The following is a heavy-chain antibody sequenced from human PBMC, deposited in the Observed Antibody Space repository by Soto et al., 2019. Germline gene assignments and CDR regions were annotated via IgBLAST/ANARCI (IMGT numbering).Heavy chain of an antibody. J-gene: IGHJ5*02. Sequence: ASVKVSCKASGYTFTSYGISWVRQAPGQGLEWMGWISAYNGNTNYAQKLQGRVTMTTDTSTSTAFMELWSLRSDDTAVYYCARDFQSIAAAANHWFDPWGQGTLVTVSS. D-gene: IGHD6-13*01. CDR2: ISAYNGNT. CDR3: ARDFQSIAAAANHWFDP. V-gene: IGHV1-18*01. CDR1: GYTFTSYG.